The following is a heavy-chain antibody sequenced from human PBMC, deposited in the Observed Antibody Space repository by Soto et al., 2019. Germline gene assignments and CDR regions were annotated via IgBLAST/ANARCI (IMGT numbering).Heavy chain of an antibody. J-gene: IGHJ6*02. CDR3: ARDLAVAGSYYYDYGMDV. CDR2: IIPIFGTA. CDR1: GGTFSSYA. D-gene: IGHD6-19*01. Sequence: QVQLVQSGAEVKKPGSSVKVSCKASGGTFSSYAISWVRQAPGQGLEWMGGIIPIFGTANYAQKFQGRVTITADESTSTAYMELSSLRSEDTAVYYCARDLAVAGSYYYDYGMDVWGQGTTVTVSS. V-gene: IGHV1-69*01.